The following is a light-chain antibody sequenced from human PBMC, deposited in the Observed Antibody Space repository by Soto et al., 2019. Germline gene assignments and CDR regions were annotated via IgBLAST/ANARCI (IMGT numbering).Light chain of an antibody. CDR2: KAS. J-gene: IGKJ1*01. CDR3: QQRT. V-gene: IGKV1-5*03. Sequence: DSQMTQSPSTLSASVGDRITITCRASQSISSWLAWYQQQPGKAPKLLIYKASTLESGVPSRFSGSGSGTEFSLTISSLQPDDFATYYCQQRTFGQGTKVEIK. CDR1: QSISSW.